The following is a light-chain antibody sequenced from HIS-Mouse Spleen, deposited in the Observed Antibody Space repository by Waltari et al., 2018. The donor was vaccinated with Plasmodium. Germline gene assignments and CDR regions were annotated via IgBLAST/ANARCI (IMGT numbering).Light chain of an antibody. V-gene: IGLV2-14*03. Sequence: QSALPQPASVSGSPGQSITISCTGTSSDVGGYNYVSWYQQHPGKAPKLMIYDVSNRTSGVSNRCAGSKSGNTASLTISGLQAEDEADYYCSSYTSSSARVFGGGTKLTVL. J-gene: IGLJ3*02. CDR2: DVS. CDR1: SSDVGGYNY. CDR3: SSYTSSSARV.